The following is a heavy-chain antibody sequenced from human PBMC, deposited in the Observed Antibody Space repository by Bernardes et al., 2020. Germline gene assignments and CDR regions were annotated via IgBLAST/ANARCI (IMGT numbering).Heavy chain of an antibody. Sequence: SETLSLTCTVSGGSISSYYWSWIRQPPGKGLEWIGYIYYSGSTNYNPSLKSRVTISVDTSKNQFSLKLSSVTAADTAVYYCARAARGYLNDYWGQGTLVTVSS. D-gene: IGHD5-18*01. V-gene: IGHV4-59*01. CDR2: IYYSGST. CDR3: ARAARGYLNDY. CDR1: GGSISSYY. J-gene: IGHJ4*02.